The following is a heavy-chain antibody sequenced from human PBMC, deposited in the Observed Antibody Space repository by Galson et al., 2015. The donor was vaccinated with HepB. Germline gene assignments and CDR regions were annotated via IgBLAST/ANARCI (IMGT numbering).Heavy chain of an antibody. CDR1: GFTFSSYS. J-gene: IGHJ3*02. V-gene: IGHV3-48*02. CDR2: ISSSSSTI. CDR3: AGDLWFGEGDAFDI. D-gene: IGHD3-10*01. Sequence: SLRLSCAASGFTFSSYSMNWVRQAPGKGLEWVSYISSSSSTIYYADSVKGRFTISRDNAKNSLYLQMNSLRDEDTAVHYCAGDLWFGEGDAFDIWGQGTMVTVSS.